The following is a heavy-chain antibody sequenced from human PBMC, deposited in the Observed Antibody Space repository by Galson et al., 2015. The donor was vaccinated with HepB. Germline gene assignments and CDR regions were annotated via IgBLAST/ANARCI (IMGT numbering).Heavy chain of an antibody. CDR2: VSMDENRK. V-gene: IGHV3-30*03. Sequence: SLRLSCAVSGFNFGNFRIDWVRQAPGKGLEWVAVVSMDENRKYYIDAVKGRFTISRDSSKNSVSLQMNSLRDEDTAVYYCAVLVGPSYYYYGIDVWGQGTTVSVSS. CDR3: AVLVGPSYYYYGIDV. D-gene: IGHD1-26*01. CDR1: GFNFGNFR. J-gene: IGHJ6*02.